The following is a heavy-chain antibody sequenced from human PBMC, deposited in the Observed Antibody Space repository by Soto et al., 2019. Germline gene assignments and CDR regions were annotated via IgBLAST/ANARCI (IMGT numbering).Heavy chain of an antibody. CDR1: GYGFTTYW. Sequence: ESLKISCRASGYGFTTYWIAWVRRMPGKGLEWMGVINPADFETRYSPSFQGQVTISADRSFSTAFLQWTSLRASDTAMYYCARHSQTGYTLDFWGQGILVTVSS. J-gene: IGHJ4*02. CDR3: ARHSQTGYTLDF. D-gene: IGHD5-18*01. V-gene: IGHV5-51*01. CDR2: INPADFET.